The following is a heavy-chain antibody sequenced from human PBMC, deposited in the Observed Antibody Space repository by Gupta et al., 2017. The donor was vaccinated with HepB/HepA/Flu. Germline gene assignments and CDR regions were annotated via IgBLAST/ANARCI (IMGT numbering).Heavy chain of an antibody. D-gene: IGHD6-19*01. CDR2: ISSNGGST. CDR1: GFTFSSYA. CDR3: AREALAVAGTRGAFDI. Sequence: EVQLVESGGGLVQPGGSRRLSCAASGFTFSSYAMHWVRQAPGKGLECVSAISSNGGSTYYANSVKGRFTISRDNSKNTLYLQMGSLRAEDMAVYYCAREALAVAGTRGAFDIWGQGTMVTVSS. J-gene: IGHJ3*02. V-gene: IGHV3-64*01.